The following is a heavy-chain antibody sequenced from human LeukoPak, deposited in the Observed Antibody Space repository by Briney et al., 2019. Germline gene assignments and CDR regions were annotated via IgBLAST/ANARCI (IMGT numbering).Heavy chain of an antibody. V-gene: IGHV3-23*01. J-gene: IGHJ4*02. CDR1: GFTFSSYG. CDR3: ARAHWDY. CDR2: ISGSGGST. Sequence: GGTLRLSCAASGFTFSSYGMSWVRQAPGKGLECVSGISGSGGSTYYADSVKGRFTISRDNSRNTLYLQMNSLRADDTAVYYCARAHWDYWGQGTLVTVSS. D-gene: IGHD3-3*02.